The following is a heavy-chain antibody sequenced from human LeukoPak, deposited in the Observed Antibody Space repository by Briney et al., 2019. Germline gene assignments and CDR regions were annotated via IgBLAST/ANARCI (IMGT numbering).Heavy chain of an antibody. CDR2: LYYSGST. CDR1: GVSISSYY. D-gene: IGHD6-13*01. Sequence: PSETLSLTCTVSGVSISSYYWSWIRQPPGRGLEWIGYLYYSGSTNYNPSLKSRVTISVDTSKNQFSLKLSSVTAADTAVYYCARARWEPGTAGIMYYFDYWGQGTLVTVSS. V-gene: IGHV4-59*01. J-gene: IGHJ4*02. CDR3: ARARWEPGTAGIMYYFDY.